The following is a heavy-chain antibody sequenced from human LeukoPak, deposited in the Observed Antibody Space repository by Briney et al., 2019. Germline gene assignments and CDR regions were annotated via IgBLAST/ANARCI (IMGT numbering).Heavy chain of an antibody. J-gene: IGHJ4*02. CDR3: AKGGDGYNYGSYFDY. Sequence: SGGSLRLSCAASGFTFSSNGMRWVRQAPGKGLEWVAFIRYDGNSEFYVDSVKGRFTISRDNSKNTLYLQMNSLRAEDTAVYYCAKGGDGYNYGSYFDYWGQGTLVTVSS. CDR2: IRYDGNSE. CDR1: GFTFSSNG. D-gene: IGHD5-24*01. V-gene: IGHV3-30*02.